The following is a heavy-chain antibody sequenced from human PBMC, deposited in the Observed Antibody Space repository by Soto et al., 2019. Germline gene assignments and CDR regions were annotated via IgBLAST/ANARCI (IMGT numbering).Heavy chain of an antibody. Sequence: EVQLVESGGGLVQPGGSQRLSCAVSGFSVTDTFLSWVRQAPGKGLDWVSVIYNDGSTYYADSVEGRFTISRDSSTNTLCLEMNTLRAEDTAVYYCARSRRWAGFFDSWGQGTPVTVAS. V-gene: IGHV3-66*01. CDR1: GFSVTDTF. CDR2: IYNDGST. D-gene: IGHD6-13*01. CDR3: ARSRRWAGFFDS. J-gene: IGHJ4*02.